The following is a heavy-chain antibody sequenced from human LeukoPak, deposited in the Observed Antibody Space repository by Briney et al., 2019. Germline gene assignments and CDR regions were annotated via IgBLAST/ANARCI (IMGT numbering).Heavy chain of an antibody. V-gene: IGHV4-59*11. CDR2: IHSTGNT. J-gene: IGHJ6*03. CDR1: GGSITDHY. D-gene: IGHD1-26*01. CDR3: ARVKWELHYYYYMDV. Sequence: SETLSLTCTVSGGSITDHYWSWIRQPPGKGLELTGHIHSTGNTFYKPSLKSRITISLDTSRNQFSLKLSSVTAADTAVYYCARVKWELHYYYYMDVWGKGTTVTVSS.